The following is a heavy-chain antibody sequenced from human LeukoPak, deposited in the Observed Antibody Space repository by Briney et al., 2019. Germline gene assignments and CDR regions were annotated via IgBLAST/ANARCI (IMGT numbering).Heavy chain of an antibody. D-gene: IGHD2-15*01. J-gene: IGHJ4*02. CDR1: GFTFSSYW. CDR2: IKQDGSEK. CDR3: ARENIGYCSGGSCFYFDY. V-gene: IGHV3-7*01. Sequence: GGSLRLSCAASGFTFSSYWMSWVRQAPGKGLEWVANIKQDGSEKYYVDSVKGRFTISRDNAKNSLYLQMNSLRAEDTAVYYCARENIGYCSGGSCFYFDYWGQGTLVTVSS.